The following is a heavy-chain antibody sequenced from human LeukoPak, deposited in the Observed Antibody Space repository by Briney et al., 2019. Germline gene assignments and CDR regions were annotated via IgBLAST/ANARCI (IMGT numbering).Heavy chain of an antibody. CDR3: ARLFTPRYCSSSTCYWKGWFDP. CDR2: INPSGGST. V-gene: IGHV1-46*01. J-gene: IGHJ5*02. CDR1: GYTFTSYY. D-gene: IGHD2-2*01. Sequence: ASVKVSCKASGYTFTSYYMHWVRQAPGQGLEWMGIINPSGGSTSYAQKFQGRVTMTRDTSTSTVYMELSSLRPEDTAVYYCARLFTPRYCSSSTCYWKGWFDPWGQGTLVTVSS.